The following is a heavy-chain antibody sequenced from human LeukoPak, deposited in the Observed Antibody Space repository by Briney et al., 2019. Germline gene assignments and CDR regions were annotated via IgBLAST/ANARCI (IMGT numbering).Heavy chain of an antibody. CDR2: IYYSGST. CDR3: ARVWSGYDYYYYYGMDV. J-gene: IGHJ6*02. Sequence: PSETLSLTCTVSVGSLSSYSRSWIRQPPGKGLEWMGYIYYSGSTNYNPSLKSRVTISVDTSKNQFSLKLSSVTAADTAVYYCARVWSGYDYYYYYGMDVWGQGTTVTVSS. CDR1: VGSLSSYS. D-gene: IGHD5-12*01. V-gene: IGHV4-59*01.